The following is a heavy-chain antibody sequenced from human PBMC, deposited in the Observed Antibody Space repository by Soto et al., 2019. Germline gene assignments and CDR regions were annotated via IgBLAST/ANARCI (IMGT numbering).Heavy chain of an antibody. D-gene: IGHD1-1*01. CDR2: VSGNNGAS. CDR1: GYTPADSG. CDR3: VRGRRYFRVNGNWFDS. Sequence: ASVKVSCKASGYTPADSGISWLRQAPGQGLEWMGWVSGNNGASNPAPKVQGRITMTLDTSTGVSYMALRSLSSDDTGICYCVRGRRYFRVNGNWFDSWGQGTLVTVSS. J-gene: IGHJ5*01. V-gene: IGHV1-18*04.